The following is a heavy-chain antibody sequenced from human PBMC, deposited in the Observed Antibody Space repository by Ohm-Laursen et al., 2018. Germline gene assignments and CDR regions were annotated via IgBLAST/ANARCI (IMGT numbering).Heavy chain of an antibody. CDR2: ISTYNGIT. CDR3: ARTGQWVDYYFDY. Sequence: SVNVSCKASSYTFTKYDMSWVRQAPGQGLEWMGWISTYNGITNYAQKFQGRLTLTTDTSTSTVSMELRSLRSDDTAAYYCARTGQWVDYYFDYWGQGTTVTVSS. CDR1: SYTFTKYD. V-gene: IGHV1-18*01. J-gene: IGHJ4*03. D-gene: IGHD6-19*01.